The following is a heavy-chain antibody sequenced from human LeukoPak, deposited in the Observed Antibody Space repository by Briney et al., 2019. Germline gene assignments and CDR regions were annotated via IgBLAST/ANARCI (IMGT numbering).Heavy chain of an antibody. V-gene: IGHV3-30*02. CDR3: AKDRDDYGNDC. Sequence: GASLGLSYAASGCTFSNFGMHWIRQAPGKGLEWVAVERSGGSKHYADSVKGRFSISRDNSKNTLWLEMNNLRTDDTAVYYCAKDRDDYGNDCWGQGVLVTVST. D-gene: IGHD4-17*01. CDR2: ERSGGSK. CDR1: GCTFSNFG. J-gene: IGHJ4*02.